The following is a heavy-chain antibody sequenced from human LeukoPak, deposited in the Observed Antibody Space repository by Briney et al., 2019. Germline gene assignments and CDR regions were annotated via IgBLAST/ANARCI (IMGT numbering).Heavy chain of an antibody. CDR3: ARGKGSILGNQLDY. CDR2: MNPNSGNT. Sequence: GASVKVSCKASGYTFTSYYMHWVRQAPGQGLEWMGWMNPNSGNTGYAQKFQGRVTMTGDTSISTAYMELRSLRSDDTAVYYCARGKGSILGNQLDYWGQGTLVTVSS. D-gene: IGHD1-14*01. J-gene: IGHJ4*02. V-gene: IGHV1-8*02. CDR1: GYTFTSYY.